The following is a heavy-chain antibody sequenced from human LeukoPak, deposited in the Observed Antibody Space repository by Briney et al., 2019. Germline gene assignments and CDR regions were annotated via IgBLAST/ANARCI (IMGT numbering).Heavy chain of an antibody. CDR3: ARVAWSGVDY. CDR1: GFTVSGNY. CDR2: INHSGST. Sequence: GSLRLSCAASGFTVSGNYMSWIRQPPGKGLEWIGEINHSGSTNYNPSLKSRVTISVDTSKNQFSLKLSSVTAADTAVYYCARVAWSGVDYWGQGTLVTVSS. V-gene: IGHV4-34*01. D-gene: IGHD3-3*01. J-gene: IGHJ4*02.